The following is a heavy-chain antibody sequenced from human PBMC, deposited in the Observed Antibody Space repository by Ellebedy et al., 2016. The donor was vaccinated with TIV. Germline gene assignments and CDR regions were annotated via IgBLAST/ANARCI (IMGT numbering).Heavy chain of an antibody. V-gene: IGHV1-8*01. J-gene: IGHJ5*02. CDR2: MNPNSGNT. D-gene: IGHD3-22*01. CDR1: GYTFTSYD. CDR3: ARGLYTVYYDDGSGYLNWFDP. Sequence: ASVKVSCXASGYTFTSYDINWVRQATGQGLEWMGWMNPNSGNTGYAQKFQGRVTMTRNTSINTAYMELSSLTSEDTAVYYCARGLYTVYYDDGSGYLNWFDPWGQGTLVTVSS.